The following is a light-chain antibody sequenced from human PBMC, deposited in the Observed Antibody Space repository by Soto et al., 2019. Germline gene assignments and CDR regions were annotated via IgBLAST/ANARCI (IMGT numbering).Light chain of an antibody. V-gene: IGKV3-20*01. CDR1: QSVSSSY. Sequence: EIALTQSPGTLSLSPGERATLSCRASQSVSSSYLAWYQQKPGQAPRLLIYGASSRATGNPDRFSGSGSGTDFTLTISRLEPEDFAVYYCQQYGSSPLFTFGPGTKVDIK. CDR3: QQYGSSPLFT. J-gene: IGKJ3*01. CDR2: GAS.